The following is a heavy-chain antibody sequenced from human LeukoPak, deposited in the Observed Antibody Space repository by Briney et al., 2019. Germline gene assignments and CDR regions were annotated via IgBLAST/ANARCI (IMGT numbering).Heavy chain of an antibody. V-gene: IGHV3-23*01. CDR2: ISGSGGST. D-gene: IGHD6-13*01. CDR3: AKGIAAAGTMVVASYYGMDV. J-gene: IGHJ6*02. CDR1: GFTFSSYA. Sequence: GGSLRPSCAASGFTFSSYAMSWVRQAPGKGLEWVSAISGSGGSTYYADSVKGRFTISRDNSKNTLYLQMNSLRAEDTAVYYCAKGIAAAGTMVVASYYGMDVWGQGTTVTVS.